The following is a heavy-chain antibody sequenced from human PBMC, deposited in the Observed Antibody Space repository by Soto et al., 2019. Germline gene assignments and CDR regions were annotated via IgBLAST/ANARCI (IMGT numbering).Heavy chain of an antibody. J-gene: IGHJ6*02. Sequence: EVQLLESGGGLVQPGGSLRLSCAASGFTFSSYAMSWVRQAPGQGLEWVSAISGSGGSTYYADSVKGRFTISRDNSKNTLYRQMNSLRAEDTAVYYCAKAVTYGSGGPYYYYYGMDVWGQGTTVTVSS. CDR2: ISGSGGST. CDR3: AKAVTYGSGGPYYYYYGMDV. D-gene: IGHD3-10*01. V-gene: IGHV3-23*01. CDR1: GFTFSSYA.